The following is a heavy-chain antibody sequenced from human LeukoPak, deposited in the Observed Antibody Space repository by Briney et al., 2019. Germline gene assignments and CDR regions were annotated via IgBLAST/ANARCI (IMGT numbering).Heavy chain of an antibody. CDR2: INPNSGDT. D-gene: IGHD3-10*02. CDR1: GYTFTGYF. Sequence: ASVKVSCKASGYTFTGYFMHWARQGPGQGFEWMGWINPNSGDTNYAQKFQGRVSMTRDTSISTVYMELSSLRSDDTAVYYCGRDVRHTYDYWGQGALVTVSS. CDR3: GRDVRHTYDY. J-gene: IGHJ4*02. V-gene: IGHV1-2*02.